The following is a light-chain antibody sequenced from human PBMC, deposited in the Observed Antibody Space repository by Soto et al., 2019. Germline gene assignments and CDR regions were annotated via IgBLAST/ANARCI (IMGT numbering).Light chain of an antibody. V-gene: IGKV3-20*01. CDR1: QSIFSNY. CDR2: GAS. Sequence: EVLLTQSPGTLSLSPGERATLSCRASQSIFSNYLAWYQQKSGQAPRLLIYGASNRATGIPDRFSGSGSGIDFALTISSLEPEGMAVYYCQQYGTSPRTFGQGIKVEFK. J-gene: IGKJ1*01. CDR3: QQYGTSPRT.